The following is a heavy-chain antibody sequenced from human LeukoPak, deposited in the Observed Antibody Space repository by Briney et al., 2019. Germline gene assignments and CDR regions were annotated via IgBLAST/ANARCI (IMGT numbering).Heavy chain of an antibody. V-gene: IGHV4-34*01. CDR2: INHSGST. J-gene: IGHJ4*02. CDR1: GGSFSGYY. Sequence: PETLSLTCAVYGGSFSGYYWSWIRQPPGKGLEWIGEINHSGSTNYNPSLKSRVTISVDTSKNQFSLKLSSVTAADTAVYYCASLNPAWYFDYWGQGTLVTVSS. CDR3: ASLNPAWYFDY.